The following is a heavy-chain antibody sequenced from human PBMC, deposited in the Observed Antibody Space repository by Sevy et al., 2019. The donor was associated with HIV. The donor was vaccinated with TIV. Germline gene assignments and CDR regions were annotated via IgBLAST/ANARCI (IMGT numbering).Heavy chain of an antibody. CDR1: GFTINSYA. V-gene: IGHV3-23*01. Sequence: GGSLRLSCAVSGFTINSYAVNWVRQAPGRGLEWVSSIGGSGGSTHYADSVKGRFTISRDNSKNTLYLQMNSLRAEDTAVYYCATDRISDWFFDSWGQGTLVTVSS. CDR2: IGGSGGST. J-gene: IGHJ4*02. D-gene: IGHD3-9*01. CDR3: ATDRISDWFFDS.